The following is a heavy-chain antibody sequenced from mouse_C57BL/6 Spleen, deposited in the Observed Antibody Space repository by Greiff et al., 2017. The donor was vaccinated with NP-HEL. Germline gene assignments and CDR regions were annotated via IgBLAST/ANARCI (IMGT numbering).Heavy chain of an antibody. Sequence: QVHVKQSGAELVKPGASVKLSCKASGYTFTEYTIHWVKQRSGQGLEWIGWFYPGSGSIKYNEKFKDKATLTADKSSSTVYMELSRLTSEDSAVYFCARHEAGAASFAYWGQGTLVTVSA. CDR3: ARHEAGAASFAY. CDR1: GYTFTEYT. CDR2: FYPGSGSI. J-gene: IGHJ3*01. V-gene: IGHV1-62-2*01.